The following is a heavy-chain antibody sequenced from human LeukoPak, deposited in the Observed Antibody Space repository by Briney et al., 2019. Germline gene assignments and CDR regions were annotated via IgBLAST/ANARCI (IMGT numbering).Heavy chain of an antibody. D-gene: IGHD4-23*01. CDR2: IWYDGSNK. CDR1: GFTFSSYG. J-gene: IGHJ4*02. V-gene: IGHV3-33*01. CDR3: ARDSYGGNSRQLDY. Sequence: GRSLRLSCAASGFTFSSYGMHWVRQAPGKGLEWVAVIWYDGSNKYYADSVKGRFTISRDNSKNTLYLQMNSLRAEDTAVYYCARDSYGGNSRQLDYWGQGTLVTVSS.